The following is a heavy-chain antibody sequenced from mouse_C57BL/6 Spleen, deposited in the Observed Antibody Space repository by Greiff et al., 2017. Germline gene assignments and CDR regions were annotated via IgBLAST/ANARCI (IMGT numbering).Heavy chain of an antibody. D-gene: IGHD2-3*01. CDR2: INPNYGTT. V-gene: IGHV1-39*01. CDR3: TRRDGYSSYAMDY. J-gene: IGHJ4*01. CDR1: GYSFTDYN. Sequence: EVKLMESGPELVKPGASVKISCKASGYSFTDYNMNWVKQSNGKSLEWIGVINPNYGTTSYNQKFKGKATLTVDQSSSTAYMQLNSLTSEDSAVYYCTRRDGYSSYAMDYWGQGTSVTVSS.